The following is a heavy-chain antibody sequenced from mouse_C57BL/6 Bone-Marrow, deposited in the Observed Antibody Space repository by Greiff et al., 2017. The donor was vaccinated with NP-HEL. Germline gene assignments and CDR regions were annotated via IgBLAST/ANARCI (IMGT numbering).Heavy chain of an antibody. Sequence: QVQLQQPGAELVKPGASVKMSCKASGYTFTSYWITWVKQRPGQGLEWIGEIYPGSGSTNYNEKFKSKATLTVDTSSRTAYMTLSSLTSEDSAVYDGARGGGSYWSFDVWGKGTTVTVSS. CDR3: ARGGGSYWSFDV. J-gene: IGHJ1*03. V-gene: IGHV1-55*01. CDR2: IYPGSGST. D-gene: IGHD1-1*01. CDR1: GYTFTSYW.